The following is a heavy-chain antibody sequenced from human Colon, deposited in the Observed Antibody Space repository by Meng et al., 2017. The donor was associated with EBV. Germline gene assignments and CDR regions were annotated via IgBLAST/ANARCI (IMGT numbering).Heavy chain of an antibody. CDR3: MRDLLVLEKNEV. CDR1: GGSISSSNW. Sequence: QVQLQESGPGLLKPSETLSLTCAVSGGSISSSNWWGWVRQSPEKGLEWIGEIFHSGLTNYNPSLQSRVTISVDKSKNQFSLEVTSVTAADTAIYYCMRDLLVLEKNEVWGRGTLVTVSS. V-gene: IGHV4-4*02. J-gene: IGHJ2*01. CDR2: IFHSGLT. D-gene: IGHD1-1*01.